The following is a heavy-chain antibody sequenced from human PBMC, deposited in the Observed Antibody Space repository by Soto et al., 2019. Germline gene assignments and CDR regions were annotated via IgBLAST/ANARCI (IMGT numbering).Heavy chain of an antibody. J-gene: IGHJ6*02. CDR2: ISHDGNNK. D-gene: IGHD3-22*01. CDR3: ARGAPYASSGSGSLQRYYYYYGLDV. CDR1: GFTFSSYT. Sequence: QVQLVESGGGVVQPGRSLRLSCEASGFTFSSYTMHLVRQAPGKGLQWVALISHDGNNKYYADSVKGRFTLSRDNSKRTLYLEVNSLRGEDTAVYFCARGAPYASSGSGSLQRYYYYYGLDVWGQGNTVTASS. V-gene: IGHV3-30-3*01.